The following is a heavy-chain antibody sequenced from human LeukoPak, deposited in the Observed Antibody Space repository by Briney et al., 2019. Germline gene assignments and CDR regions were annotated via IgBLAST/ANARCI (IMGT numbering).Heavy chain of an antibody. Sequence: GGSLRLSCAASGFTFSSYSMNWVRQAPGKGLEWVSSISSSSYIYYADSVKGRFTISRDNAKNSLYLQMNSLRAEDTAVYYCARDQDYYGSGSYFREVWFDPWGQGTLVTVSS. CDR2: ISSSSYI. J-gene: IGHJ5*02. V-gene: IGHV3-21*01. CDR3: ARDQDYYGSGSYFREVWFDP. D-gene: IGHD3-10*01. CDR1: GFTFSSYS.